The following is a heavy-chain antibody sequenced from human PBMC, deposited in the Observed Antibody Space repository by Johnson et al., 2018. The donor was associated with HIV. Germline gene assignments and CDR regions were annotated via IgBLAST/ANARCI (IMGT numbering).Heavy chain of an antibody. CDR2: INWNGGST. CDR3: ARGRDSSGCYRNVFDI. CDR1: GFTFDDYG. D-gene: IGHD3-22*01. V-gene: IGHV3-20*04. J-gene: IGHJ3*02. Sequence: EMQLVESGGGVIRPGGSLRLSCATSGFTFDDYGMSWVRQAPGKGLEWVSGINWNGGSTGYADSVKGRFTISRDNALNSLYLQMNSLRVEDTALYYCARGRDSSGCYRNVFDIWGQGTMVTVSS.